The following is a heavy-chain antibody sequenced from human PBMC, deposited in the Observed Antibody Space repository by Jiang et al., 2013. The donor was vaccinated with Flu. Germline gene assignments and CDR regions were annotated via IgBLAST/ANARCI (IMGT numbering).Heavy chain of an antibody. D-gene: IGHD6-13*01. J-gene: IGHJ4*02. Sequence: GSVQPGRSLRLSCAASGFTFSSYPMSWVRQAPGKGLEWASGISSSGGSTYYADSVKGRFTISRDNSKNTLYLQMNSLRAEDTAVYYCANDLRGGVYPLDYWGQGTLVTVSS. CDR3: ANDLRGGVYPLDY. CDR1: GFTFSSYP. CDR2: ISSSGGST. V-gene: IGHV3-23*01.